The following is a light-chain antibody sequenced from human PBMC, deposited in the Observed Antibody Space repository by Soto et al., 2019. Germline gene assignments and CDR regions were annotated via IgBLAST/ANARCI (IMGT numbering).Light chain of an antibody. CDR1: QNIFSY. J-gene: IGKJ2*01. CDR3: QQRNYWPPGYT. Sequence: EVVLTQSPATVSLSPGESSTLSCRASQNIFSYLAWYQQKPGQAPRLLIYDASKRAAGIPARFSGSGSGTDFTLTISNLESEDCAVYYCQQRNYWPPGYTFGQGTKLEI. V-gene: IGKV3-11*01. CDR2: DAS.